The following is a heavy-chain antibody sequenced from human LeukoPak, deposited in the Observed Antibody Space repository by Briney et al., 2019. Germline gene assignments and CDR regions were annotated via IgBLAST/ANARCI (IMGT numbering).Heavy chain of an antibody. CDR2: IDNDGSHT. CDR3: ARGGLRGATPDY. Sequence: GGSLRLSCAASGFTFSNYWIHWVRQAPGKGLGWVSRIDNDGSHTIYADSVKGRFTISRDNAKNTLSLQMNSLRAEDTAVYYCARGGLRGATPDYWGQGTLVTVSS. V-gene: IGHV3-74*01. J-gene: IGHJ4*02. D-gene: IGHD1-26*01. CDR1: GFTFSNYW.